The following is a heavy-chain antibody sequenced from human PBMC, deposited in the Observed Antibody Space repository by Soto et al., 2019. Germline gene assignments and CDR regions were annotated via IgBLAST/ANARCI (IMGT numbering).Heavy chain of an antibody. Sequence: PSETLSLTCAVSGASIGTSNWWSWVRQSPGKGLEWIGEIHDSGSTKYNPSLKSRVTISLDKSKNQFSLKLTSVTAADTAVYYCARQTYVDTAMVIDYWGQGTLVTVSS. CDR1: GASIGTSNW. J-gene: IGHJ4*02. D-gene: IGHD5-18*01. V-gene: IGHV4-4*02. CDR3: ARQTYVDTAMVIDY. CDR2: IHDSGST.